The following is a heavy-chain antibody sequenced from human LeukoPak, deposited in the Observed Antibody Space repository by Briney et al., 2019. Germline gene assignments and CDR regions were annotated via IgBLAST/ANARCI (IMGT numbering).Heavy chain of an antibody. V-gene: IGHV4-30-2*01. J-gene: IGHJ4*02. CDR2: IYHSGST. D-gene: IGHD6-13*01. CDR3: AREYSRSYFLDY. Sequence: PSETLSLTCTVSGGSISSGGYYWSWIRQPPGKGLEWIGYIYHSGSTYYNPSLKSRVTISVDRSKNQFSLHLTSVTPEDTAVYYCAREYSRSYFLDYWGQGTLVTVSS. CDR1: GGSISSGGYY.